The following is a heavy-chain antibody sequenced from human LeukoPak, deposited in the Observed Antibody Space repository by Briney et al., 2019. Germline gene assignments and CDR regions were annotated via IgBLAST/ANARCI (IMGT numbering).Heavy chain of an antibody. V-gene: IGHV1-2*02. CDR1: GYTFTGYY. J-gene: IGHJ4*02. Sequence: GASVKLSCKASGYTFTGYYMHWVRQAPGQGLEWMGWINPNSGGTNYAQKFQGRVTMTRDTSISTAYMELSRLRSDDTAVYYCARDHKRYSIYDYWGQGTLVTVSS. CDR2: INPNSGGT. CDR3: ARDHKRYSIYDY. D-gene: IGHD6-13*01.